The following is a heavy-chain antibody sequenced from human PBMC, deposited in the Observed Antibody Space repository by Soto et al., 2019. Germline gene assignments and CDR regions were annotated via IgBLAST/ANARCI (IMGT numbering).Heavy chain of an antibody. CDR1: EIIFSGYG. CDR2: IRFDGSNI. D-gene: IGHD1-26*01. CDR3: ARDGVGGTVFFGYLDY. Sequence: QVQLVESGGGVVQPVRSLRLSCAVSEIIFSGYGMHWVRQAPGKGLEWVAVIRFDGSNIHYADSVKGRFTISRDNSKNTLYLQMDCLRAEDTAVYYCARDGVGGTVFFGYLDYWGQGALVTVSS. J-gene: IGHJ4*02. V-gene: IGHV3-33*01.